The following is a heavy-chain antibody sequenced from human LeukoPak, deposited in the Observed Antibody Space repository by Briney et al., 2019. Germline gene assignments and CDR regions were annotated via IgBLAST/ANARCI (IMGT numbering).Heavy chain of an antibody. CDR2: IWYDGSNK. CDR3: AKGPYYDILTGYGYFDY. V-gene: IGHV3-33*06. Sequence: GGSLRLSCAASGFTFSSYGMHWVRQAPGKGLEWVAVIWYDGSNKYYAGSVKGRFTISRDNSKNTLYLQMNSLRAEDTAVYYCAKGPYYDILTGYGYFDYWGQGTLVTVSS. D-gene: IGHD3-9*01. CDR1: GFTFSSYG. J-gene: IGHJ4*02.